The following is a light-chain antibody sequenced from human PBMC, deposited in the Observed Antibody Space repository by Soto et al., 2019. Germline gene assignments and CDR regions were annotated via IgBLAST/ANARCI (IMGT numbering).Light chain of an antibody. CDR1: SSDVGGYNY. Sequence: QSALTQPASVSGSPGQSITISCTGTSSDVGGYNYVSWYQQHPGKAPKLMIYEVSNRPSGVSNRFSGSKSGHTASLTISGLQSEDEADYFCTSYTSSSTLDVFGTGTKLT. CDR3: TSYTSSSTLDV. J-gene: IGLJ1*01. V-gene: IGLV2-14*01. CDR2: EVS.